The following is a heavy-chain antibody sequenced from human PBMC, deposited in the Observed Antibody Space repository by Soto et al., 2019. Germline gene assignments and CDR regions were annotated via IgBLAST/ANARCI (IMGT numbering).Heavy chain of an antibody. CDR2: IIPNSGTA. CDR1: GGTLSSYA. CDR3: ARDHCSSTGCYTYCFDY. V-gene: IGHV1-69*13. D-gene: IGHD2-2*02. Sequence: GASLKVSCKASGGTLSSYAMRWVRQAPGQGLEWMGGIIPNSGTANYAQKFQGRVTITADESTSTAYMELSSLRSEDTAVFYCARDHCSSTGCYTYCFDYWGQGALVTVSS. J-gene: IGHJ4*02.